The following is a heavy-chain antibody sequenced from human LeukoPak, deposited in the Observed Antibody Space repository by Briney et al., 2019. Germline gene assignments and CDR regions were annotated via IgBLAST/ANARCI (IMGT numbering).Heavy chain of an antibody. D-gene: IGHD6-19*01. CDR2: IYTSGST. CDR3: ARHHSSGWYFFDY. J-gene: IGHJ4*02. Sequence: PSETLSLTCTVSGGSISSNFWSWIRQPPGKGLEWIGYIYTSGSTSYNPSLKSRVTISLDTSKNEFSLKVSSVTAADTAVYCCARHHSSGWYFFDYWGQGTLVTVSS. CDR1: GGSISSNF. V-gene: IGHV4-4*09.